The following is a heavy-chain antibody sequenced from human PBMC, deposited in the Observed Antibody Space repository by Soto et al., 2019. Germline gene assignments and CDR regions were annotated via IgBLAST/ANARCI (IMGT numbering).Heavy chain of an antibody. CDR2: IWYDGSNK. D-gene: IGHD2-2*02. J-gene: IGHJ6*02. Sequence: GGSLRLSCGASGFTFSGYGMHWVRQAPGKGLEWVAVIWYDGSNKYYADSVKGRFTISRDNSKNTLYLQMNSLRAEDTAVYYCARDKSCSSTSCYMLNYYYGMDVWGQGTTVTVSS. V-gene: IGHV3-33*01. CDR1: GFTFSGYG. CDR3: ARDKSCSSTSCYMLNYYYGMDV.